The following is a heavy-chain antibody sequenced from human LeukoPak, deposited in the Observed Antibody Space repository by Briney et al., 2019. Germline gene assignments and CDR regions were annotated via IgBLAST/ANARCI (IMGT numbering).Heavy chain of an antibody. CDR3: ARDEEGSAWYE. J-gene: IGHJ4*02. CDR1: GFTFSTYW. Sequence: QPGGSLRLSCAASGFTFSTYWMSWVRQSPGKGLEWVANIKQDGSEKHYVDSVKGRFTISRDNAKNSLYLQMKSPRAEDTAVYYCARDEEGSAWYEWGQGALVTVYS. CDR2: IKQDGSEK. V-gene: IGHV3-7*01. D-gene: IGHD6-13*01.